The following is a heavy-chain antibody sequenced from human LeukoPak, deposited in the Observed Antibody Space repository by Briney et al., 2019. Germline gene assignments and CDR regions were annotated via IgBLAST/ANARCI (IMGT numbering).Heavy chain of an antibody. Sequence: SQTLSLTCTVSGVSLSSGSYYWSWIRQPAGQGLEYIGRMYTSGSTNYNPSLKSRVTISVDTPKNQFSLKLRSVTAADTAVYYCARGYDGSGYYYRNWYSDLWGRGTLVTVSS. CDR3: ARGYDGSGYYYRNWYSDL. D-gene: IGHD3-22*01. J-gene: IGHJ2*01. CDR1: GVSLSSGSYY. CDR2: MYTSGST. V-gene: IGHV4-61*02.